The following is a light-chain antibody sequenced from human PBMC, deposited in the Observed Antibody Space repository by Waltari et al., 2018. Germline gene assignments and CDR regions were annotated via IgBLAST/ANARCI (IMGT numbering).Light chain of an antibody. J-gene: IGKJ2*01. CDR2: DAS. Sequence: DIQMTQSPSTLSASVGDRVTITCRGSQSINRWLAWYQQKPGKAPKLLIYDASSLESGVPSRFSGSGSGSEFTLTISSLQPDDFTTYYCQQYNSYPYTFGQGTKLEIK. CDR1: QSINRW. CDR3: QQYNSYPYT. V-gene: IGKV1-5*01.